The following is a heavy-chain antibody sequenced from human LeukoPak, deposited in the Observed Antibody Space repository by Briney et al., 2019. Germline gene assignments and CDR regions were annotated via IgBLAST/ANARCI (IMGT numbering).Heavy chain of an antibody. V-gene: IGHV1-2*02. Sequence: ASVKVSCKASGYTFTGYYMHWVRQAPGQGLEWMGWINPNSGGTNYAQKFQGRVTKTRDTSISTAYMELSRLRSDDTAVYYCASYDVLTGYYGPLAYWGQGTLVTVSS. J-gene: IGHJ4*02. CDR1: GYTFTGYY. D-gene: IGHD3-9*01. CDR3: ASYDVLTGYYGPLAY. CDR2: INPNSGGT.